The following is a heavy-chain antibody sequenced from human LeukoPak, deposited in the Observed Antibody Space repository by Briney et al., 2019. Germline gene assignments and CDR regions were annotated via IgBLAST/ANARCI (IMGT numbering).Heavy chain of an antibody. CDR2: IIPIFGTA. D-gene: IGHD3-3*01. CDR3: ARESRRFLEWLLRHYYYYYMDV. Sequence: GASVKVSCKASGGTFSSYAISWVRQAPGQGLEWMGGIIPIFGTANYAQKFQGRVTITADKSTSTAYMELSSLRSEDTAVYYCARESRRFLEWLLRHYYYYYMDVWGKGTTVTVSS. CDR1: GGTFSSYA. J-gene: IGHJ6*03. V-gene: IGHV1-69*06.